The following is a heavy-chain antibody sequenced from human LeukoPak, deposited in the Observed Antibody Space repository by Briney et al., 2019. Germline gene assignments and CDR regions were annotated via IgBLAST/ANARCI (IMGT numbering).Heavy chain of an antibody. CDR1: GFTFSSYS. V-gene: IGHV3-21*04. CDR2: ISSSSSYI. J-gene: IGHJ2*01. CDR3: ARGSTVTRDWYFDL. D-gene: IGHD4-17*01. Sequence: PGGSLRLSCAASGFTFSSYSMNWVRQAPGKGLEWVSSISSSSSYIYYADSVKGRFTISRHNSKNTLYLQMNSLRAEDTAVYYCARGSTVTRDWYFDLWGRGTLVTVSS.